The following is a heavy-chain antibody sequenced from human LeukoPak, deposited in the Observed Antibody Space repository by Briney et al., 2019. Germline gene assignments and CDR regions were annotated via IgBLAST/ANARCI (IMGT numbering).Heavy chain of an antibody. V-gene: IGHV3-23*01. J-gene: IGHJ4*02. CDR2: ISGSGGST. CDR1: GFTFSSYT. D-gene: IGHD6-19*01. CDR3: ARGHSAWFDFFDY. Sequence: GGSLRLSCAASGFTFSSYTMSWVRQAPGKGLEWVSAISGSGGSTYYADSVKGRFTISRDNSKNTLYLQMNSLRAEDTALYYCARGHSAWFDFFDYWGQGTLVTVSS.